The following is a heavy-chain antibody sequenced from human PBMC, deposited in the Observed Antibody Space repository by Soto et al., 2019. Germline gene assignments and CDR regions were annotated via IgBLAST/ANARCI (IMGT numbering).Heavy chain of an antibody. D-gene: IGHD3-3*01. CDR1: GGTFSSYA. J-gene: IGHJ6*02. Sequence: ASVKVSCKASGGTFSSYAISWVRQAPGQGLEWMGGIIPIFGTANYAQKFQGRVTITADESTRTAYMELSSLRSEDTAVYYCAGDGPHYDFWSGYPTHYYYYGMDVWGQGTTVTVSS. CDR2: IIPIFGTA. CDR3: AGDGPHYDFWSGYPTHYYYYGMDV. V-gene: IGHV1-69*13.